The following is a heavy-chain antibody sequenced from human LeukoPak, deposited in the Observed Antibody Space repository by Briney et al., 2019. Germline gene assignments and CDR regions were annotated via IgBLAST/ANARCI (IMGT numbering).Heavy chain of an antibody. CDR2: IIPILGIA. CDR3: ARAPGDTAIYYYYGMDV. D-gene: IGHD5-18*01. Sequence: SVKVSCKASGGTFSSYAISWVRQAPGQGLEWMGRIIPILGIANYAQKFQGRVTITADKSTSTAYMELSSLRSEDTAVYYCARAPGDTAIYYYYGMDVWDQGTTVTVSS. J-gene: IGHJ6*02. V-gene: IGHV1-69*04. CDR1: GGTFSSYA.